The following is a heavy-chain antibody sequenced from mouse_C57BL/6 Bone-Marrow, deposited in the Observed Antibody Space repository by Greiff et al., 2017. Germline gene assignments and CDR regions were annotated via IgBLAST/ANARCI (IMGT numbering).Heavy chain of an antibody. V-gene: IGHV1-64*01. CDR3: AAAYLDY. Sequence: QVQLQQPGADLVKPGASVKLSCTASGYTFTSYWMHWVRQSPGQGLEWIGMIHPNSSSTNYTDKFKSKATQTVDKSSSTAYMQLSSLTSEDSAVYYCAAAYLDYWGQGTALTVSS. J-gene: IGHJ2*01. CDR2: IHPNSSST. CDR1: GYTFTSYW.